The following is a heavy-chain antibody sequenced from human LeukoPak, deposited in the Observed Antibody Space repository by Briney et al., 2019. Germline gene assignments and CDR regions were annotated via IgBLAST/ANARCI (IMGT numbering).Heavy chain of an antibody. CDR2: ISASGDIT. J-gene: IGHJ4*02. CDR3: AVQRTLWQQVLDH. CDR1: GFTFSNYG. D-gene: IGHD6-13*01. V-gene: IGHV3-23*01. Sequence: AGGSLRLSCAASGFTFSNYGLSWVRQAPGKGLEWVSGISASGDITDYADSVKGRFTISRDNSKNTLYLQMNSLRAEDTAVYYCAVQRTLWQQVLDHWGQGVLVTVSS.